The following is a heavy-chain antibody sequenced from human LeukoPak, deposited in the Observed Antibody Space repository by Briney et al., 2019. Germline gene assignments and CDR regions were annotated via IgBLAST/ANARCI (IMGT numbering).Heavy chain of an antibody. CDR1: GFTFSSYS. CDR3: ARTEGIYYYDSSGYLY. V-gene: IGHV3-21*01. CDR2: ISSSSSYI. D-gene: IGHD3-22*01. J-gene: IGHJ4*02. Sequence: GGSLRLSCAASGFTFSSYSMNWVRQAPGKGLEWVSSISSSSSYIYYADSVKGRFTISRDNAKNSLYLQMNSLRAEDTAVYYCARTEGIYYYDSSGYLYWGRGTLVTVSS.